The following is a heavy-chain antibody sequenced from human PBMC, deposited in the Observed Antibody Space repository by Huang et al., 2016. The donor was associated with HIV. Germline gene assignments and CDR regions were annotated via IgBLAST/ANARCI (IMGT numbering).Heavy chain of an antibody. D-gene: IGHD6-19*01. J-gene: IGHJ6*03. CDR1: GGSISGSRYY. CDR2: IYYSEDS. Sequence: QLQLQESGPGPVKPSATLSLTCSVSGGSISGSRYYWGWIRQPPGKGLEWIGSIYYSEDSHYSPSLKSRVTISVDTSKNQFSLKLSSVTAADTAVYYCARGQSGPSQWLASLGNYYYYMDVWGKGTTVTVSS. CDR3: ARGQSGPSQWLASLGNYYYYMDV. V-gene: IGHV4-39*01.